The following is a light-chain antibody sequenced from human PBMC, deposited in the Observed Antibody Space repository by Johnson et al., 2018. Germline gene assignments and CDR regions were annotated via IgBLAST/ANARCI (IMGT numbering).Light chain of an antibody. J-gene: IGLJ1*01. CDR2: ENN. CDR1: SSNIGNNY. Sequence: QSVLTQPPSVSAAPGQKVTISCSGSSSNIGNNYVSWYQQLPGTAPKLLIYENNKRPSWIPDRFSGSKSGTSATLGITGLQTGDEADYYCGTWDSSLSAGNVFGTGTTVTVL. CDR3: GTWDSSLSAGNV. V-gene: IGLV1-51*02.